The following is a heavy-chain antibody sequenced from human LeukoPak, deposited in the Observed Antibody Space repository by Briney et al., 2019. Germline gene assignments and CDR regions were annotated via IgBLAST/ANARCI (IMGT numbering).Heavy chain of an antibody. J-gene: IGHJ5*02. CDR3: ARGSGSYSNR. Sequence: GGSLRLSCEASGFTFSSQWMSWVRQAPGKGLEWVANVNQGGTGKYYVDSVKGRFTISKDNAENSLYLQMNSLRAEDTAVYYCARGSGSYSNRWGQGTLVTVSS. D-gene: IGHD1-26*01. CDR1: GFTFSSQW. V-gene: IGHV3-7*03. CDR2: VNQGGTGK.